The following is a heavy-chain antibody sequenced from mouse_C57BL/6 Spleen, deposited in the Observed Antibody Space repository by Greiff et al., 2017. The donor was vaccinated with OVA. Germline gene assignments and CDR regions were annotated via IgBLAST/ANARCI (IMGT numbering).Heavy chain of an antibody. CDR2: IYPGDGDT. V-gene: IGHV1-82*01. J-gene: IGHJ2*01. D-gene: IGHD1-1*01. Sequence: QVQLKESGPELVKPGASVKISCKASGYAFSSSWMNWVKQRPGKGLEWIGRIYPGDGDTNYNGKFKGKATLTADKSSSTAYMQLSSLTSEDSAVYFCASYYYGSSPFDYWGQGTTLTVSS. CDR3: ASYYYGSSPFDY. CDR1: GYAFSSSW.